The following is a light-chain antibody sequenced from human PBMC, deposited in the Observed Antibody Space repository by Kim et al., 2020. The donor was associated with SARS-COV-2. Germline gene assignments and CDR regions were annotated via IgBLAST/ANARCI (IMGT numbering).Light chain of an antibody. CDR1: SCNLGEGYD. J-gene: IGLJ1*01. CDR3: QSYDSSLSGYV. V-gene: IGLV1-40*01. Sequence: QSVLTQPPSVSGAPGKRVTISCTGSSCNLGEGYDVNWYQQQTGTVPKLLIYANSNRTSGVPGRFSVSKSGSSASLSITGLQAEDETDYYCQSYDSSLSGYVFGTGTKVTVL. CDR2: ANS.